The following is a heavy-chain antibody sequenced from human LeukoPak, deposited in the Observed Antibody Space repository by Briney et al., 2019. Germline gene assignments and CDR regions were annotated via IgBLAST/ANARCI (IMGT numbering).Heavy chain of an antibody. Sequence: SETLSLTCTVSGGSISSGDYYWSWIRQPPGKGLEWIGYIYYSGSTYYNPSLKSRVTISVDTSKNQFSLKLSSVTAADTAVYYRARDGGYSGYEVADYWGQGTLVTVSS. CDR2: IYYSGST. V-gene: IGHV4-30-4*01. D-gene: IGHD5-12*01. J-gene: IGHJ4*02. CDR1: GGSISSGDYY. CDR3: ARDGGYSGYEVADY.